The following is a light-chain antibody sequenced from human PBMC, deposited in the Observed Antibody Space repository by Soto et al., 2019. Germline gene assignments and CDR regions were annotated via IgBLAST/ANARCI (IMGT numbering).Light chain of an antibody. CDR2: EVS. Sequence: QSALTQPPSVSGSPGQSITISCTGTSSDVGGYNYVSWYQQHPGKAPKLMIYEVSNRPSGVSNRFSGSKSGNTDSLTISGLHAEDEADYYCSSYTGSSTLVFGGGTKLTVL. V-gene: IGLV2-14*01. CDR1: SSDVGGYNY. J-gene: IGLJ2*01. CDR3: SSYTGSSTLV.